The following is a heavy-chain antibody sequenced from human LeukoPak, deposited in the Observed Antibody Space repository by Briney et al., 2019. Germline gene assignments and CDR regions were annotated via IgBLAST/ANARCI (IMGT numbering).Heavy chain of an antibody. Sequence: PGGSLRLSCAASGFTFSSYSINWVRQAPGKGLDWVSCISSSSSFIYYADSVKGRFTISRDNAKNSLYLQMNSLRAEDTAVYYCARENIVGSTWGDIDYWGQGTLVTVSS. D-gene: IGHD1-26*01. J-gene: IGHJ4*02. CDR3: ARENIVGSTWGDIDY. V-gene: IGHV3-21*01. CDR2: ISSSSSFI. CDR1: GFTFSSYS.